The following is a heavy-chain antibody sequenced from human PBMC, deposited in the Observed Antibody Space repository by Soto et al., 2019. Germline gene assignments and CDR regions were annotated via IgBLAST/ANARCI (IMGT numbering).Heavy chain of an antibody. CDR2: IIPIFGTA. CDR1: GGTFSSYA. V-gene: IGHV1-69*01. D-gene: IGHD3-10*01. Sequence: QVQLVQSGAEVKKPGSSVKVSCKASGGTFSSYAISWVRQAPGQGLEWMGGIIPIFGTANYAQKFQGRVTITADESTSTAYMELSSLRSEDTAVYYCSRGRLRAWSLGSGSYPFDYWGQGTLVTVSS. J-gene: IGHJ4*02. CDR3: SRGRLRAWSLGSGSYPFDY.